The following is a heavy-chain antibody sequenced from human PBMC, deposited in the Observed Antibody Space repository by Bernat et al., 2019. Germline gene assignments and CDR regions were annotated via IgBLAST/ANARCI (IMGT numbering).Heavy chain of an antibody. J-gene: IGHJ5*02. D-gene: IGHD2-15*01. V-gene: IGHV4-61*08. CDR1: GDSVSSSGYL. CDR2: VCYSGTT. Sequence: QVQLQGSGPGLVKPSETLSLTCTVSGDSVSSSGYLWNWIRQPPGKGLEWIGYVCYSGTTKYNPALKSRVTISLDTSKNQFSLTLTSATAADTAVYYCAKSGSYSGGNWYCNWFDPWGQGTLVTVSS. CDR3: AKSGSYSGGNWYCNWFDP.